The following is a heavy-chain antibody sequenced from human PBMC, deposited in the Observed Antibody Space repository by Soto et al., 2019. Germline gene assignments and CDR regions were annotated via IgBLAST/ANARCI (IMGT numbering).Heavy chain of an antibody. J-gene: IGHJ6*02. D-gene: IGHD6-13*01. CDR1: GGTFSSYA. V-gene: IGHV1-69*13. CDR3: ARTRYSSSWYGNYYYYGMDV. CDR2: IIPIFGTA. Sequence: SVKVSCKASGGTFSSYAISWVRQAPGQGLEWMGGIIPIFGTANYAQKFQGRVTITADESTSTAYMELSSLRSEDTAVYYCARTRYSSSWYGNYYYYGMDVWGQGTTVTVSS.